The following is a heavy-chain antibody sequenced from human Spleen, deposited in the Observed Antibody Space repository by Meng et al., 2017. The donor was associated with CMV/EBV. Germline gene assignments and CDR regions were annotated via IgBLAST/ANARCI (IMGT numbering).Heavy chain of an antibody. CDR2: IQQDGSET. J-gene: IGHJ4*02. Sequence: GESLKISCAASGFTFSCYWMTWVRQAPGKGLEWVANIQQDGSETYCVDSVQGRFTISRDNTKNSMYLQMNSLRAEDTGVYYCAKVPAVWSGYYTEDYWGQGTLVTVSS. CDR3: AKVPAVWSGYYTEDY. V-gene: IGHV3-7*01. CDR1: GFTFSCYW. D-gene: IGHD3-3*01.